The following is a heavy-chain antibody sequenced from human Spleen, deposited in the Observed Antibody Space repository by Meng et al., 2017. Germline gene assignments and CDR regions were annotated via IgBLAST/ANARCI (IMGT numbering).Heavy chain of an antibody. CDR3: ASATFYDVLTGYGGIDY. CDR2: IYSEGGSI. CDR1: VFTSNSW. D-gene: IGHD3-9*01. Sequence: GESLKISCAASVFTSNSWMYWVRQAPGKGLVWVSRIYSEGGSITYADSVKGRFTISRDNTKNTLFLQMNSLTVEDTGVYFCASATFYDVLTGYGGIDYWGQGTLVTVSS. V-gene: IGHV3-74*01. J-gene: IGHJ4*02.